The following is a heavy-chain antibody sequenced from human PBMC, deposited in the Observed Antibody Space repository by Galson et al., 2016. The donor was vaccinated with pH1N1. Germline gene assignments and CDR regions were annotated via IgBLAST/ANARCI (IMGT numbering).Heavy chain of an antibody. V-gene: IGHV4-4*02. CDR3: ARDGGDYGGAGQYKYFDT. D-gene: IGHD4-23*01. CDR2: IYHIGGT. J-gene: IGHJ5*02. Sequence: SLRLSCAASGFIFSDYWMSWVRQAPGKGLEWIGEIYHIGGTNYNPSLKSRVTISLDKSKNHFSLNLASVTAADTAVYYCARDGGDYGGAGQYKYFDTWGQGTLVTVSS. CDR1: GFIFSDYW.